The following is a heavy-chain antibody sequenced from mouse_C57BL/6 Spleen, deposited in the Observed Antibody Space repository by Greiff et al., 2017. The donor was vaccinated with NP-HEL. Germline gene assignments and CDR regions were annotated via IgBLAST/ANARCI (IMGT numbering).Heavy chain of an antibody. CDR3: ARGPYYGSSDWYFDV. CDR1: GYTFTSYW. J-gene: IGHJ1*03. CDR2: IDPSDSET. V-gene: IGHV1-52*01. Sequence: QVQLKQPGAELVRPGSSVKLSCKASGYTFTSYWMHWVKQRPIQGLEWIGNIDPSDSETHYNQKFKDKATLTVDKSSSTAYMQLSSLTSEDSAVYYCARGPYYGSSDWYFDVWGTGTTVTVSS. D-gene: IGHD1-1*01.